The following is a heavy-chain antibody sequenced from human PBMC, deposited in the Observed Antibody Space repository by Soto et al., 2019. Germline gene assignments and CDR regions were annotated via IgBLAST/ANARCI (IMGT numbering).Heavy chain of an antibody. CDR2: IYYSGST. Sequence: SETLSLTCTVSGGSISSYYWSWIRQPPGKGLEWIGYIYYSGSTNYNPSLKSRVTISVDTSKNQFSLKLSSVTAADTAVYYCASSIAAAGRLYGMDVWGQGTTVTVSS. J-gene: IGHJ6*02. V-gene: IGHV4-59*01. CDR1: GGSISSYY. CDR3: ASSIAAAGRLYGMDV. D-gene: IGHD6-13*01.